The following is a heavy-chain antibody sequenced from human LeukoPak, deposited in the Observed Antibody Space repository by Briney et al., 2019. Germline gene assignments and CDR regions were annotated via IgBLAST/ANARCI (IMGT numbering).Heavy chain of an antibody. J-gene: IGHJ4*02. Sequence: GGSLRLSCAASGFTFSGYSMNWVRQAPGKGLEWVSSISSSSSYIYYADSVKGRFTISRDNAKNSLYLQMNSLRAEDTAVYYCARVKGAYGDSPFDYWGQGTLVTVSS. CDR1: GFTFSGYS. D-gene: IGHD4-17*01. CDR3: ARVKGAYGDSPFDY. CDR2: ISSSSSYI. V-gene: IGHV3-21*01.